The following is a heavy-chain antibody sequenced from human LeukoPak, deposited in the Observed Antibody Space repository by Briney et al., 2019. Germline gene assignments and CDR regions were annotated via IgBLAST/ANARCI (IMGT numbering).Heavy chain of an antibody. V-gene: IGHV4-31*03. D-gene: IGHD3-16*01. Sequence: KTSQTLSLTCTVSGGAINSGHFWNWLRQTPGSGLEYLGYVSYTGITYYNPSLMSRVNMAVDTSKKQSSLTLTSVTAADTATYYCARGNDYFDYWGQGSLVTVSS. J-gene: IGHJ4*02. CDR1: GGAINSGHF. CDR2: VSYTGIT. CDR3: ARGNDYFDY.